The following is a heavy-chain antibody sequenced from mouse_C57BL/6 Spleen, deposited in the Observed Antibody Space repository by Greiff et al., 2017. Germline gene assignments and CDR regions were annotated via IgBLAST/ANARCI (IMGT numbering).Heavy chain of an antibody. D-gene: IGHD1-1*01. J-gene: IGHJ1*03. CDR3: ARYYGSYWYFDV. V-gene: IGHV7-3*01. CDR2: IRNKANGYTT. CDR1: GFTFTDYY. Sequence: EVQLVESGGGLVQPGGSLSLSCAASGFTFTDYYMSWVRQPPGKALEWLGFIRNKANGYTTEYSASVKGRFTISRDTSQSILYLQMNALRAEDSATYYCARYYGSYWYFDVWGTGTTVTVSS.